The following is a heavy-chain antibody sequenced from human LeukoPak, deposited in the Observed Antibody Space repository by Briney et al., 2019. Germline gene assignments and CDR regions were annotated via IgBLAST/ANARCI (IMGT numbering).Heavy chain of an antibody. CDR3: AREMAVAGSGVIDS. Sequence: ASVKVSCKASGYTFTSYGLSWVRQAPGQGLEWMGWISTYNDNTHYAQKFQGRVTMTTDTATNTAYMELRSLRSDDTAVYYCAREMAVAGSGVIDSWGQGTLVTVSS. CDR2: ISTYNDNT. CDR1: GYTFTSYG. J-gene: IGHJ4*02. V-gene: IGHV1-18*01. D-gene: IGHD6-19*01.